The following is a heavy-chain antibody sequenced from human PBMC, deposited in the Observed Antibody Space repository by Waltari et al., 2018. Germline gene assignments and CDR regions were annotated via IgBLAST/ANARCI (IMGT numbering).Heavy chain of an antibody. Sequence: EVQLVESGGGLVQPGRSLRLSCAASGFTFDDYAMHWVRQAPGKGLEWVSGISWNSGSIGYADSVKGRFTISRDNAKNSLYLQMNSLRAEDTALYYCAKDMLDTAMVTIPTGFDYWGQGTLVTVSS. V-gene: IGHV3-9*01. CDR1: GFTFDDYA. CDR3: AKDMLDTAMVTIPTGFDY. CDR2: ISWNSGSI. D-gene: IGHD5-18*01. J-gene: IGHJ4*02.